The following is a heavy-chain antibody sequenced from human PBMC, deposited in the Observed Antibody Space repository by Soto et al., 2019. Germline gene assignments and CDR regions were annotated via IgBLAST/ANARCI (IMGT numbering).Heavy chain of an antibody. V-gene: IGHV4-39*01. CDR1: GGSIRSSPYY. CDR3: EMRVTWAFDV. J-gene: IGHJ3*01. D-gene: IGHD5-18*01. Sequence: QLQLQESGPGMVKPSETLSLTCTVSGGSIRSSPYYWGWVGHPPGTGLEWIGSMYYSGGTYYNPSLKGRLTISVDTSNFQLSLKLISVTAAETDVYYCEMRVTWAFDVWGGGTIVTVSS. CDR2: MYYSGGT.